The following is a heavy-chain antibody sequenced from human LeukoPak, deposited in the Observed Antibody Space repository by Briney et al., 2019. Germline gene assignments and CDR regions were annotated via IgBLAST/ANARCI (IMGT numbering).Heavy chain of an antibody. D-gene: IGHD6-13*01. J-gene: IGHJ4*02. V-gene: IGHV4-34*01. Sequence: SETLSLTCAVYGGSFSGYYWSWIRQPPGKGLEWIGSIYYSGSTYYNPSLKSRVTISVDTSKNQFSLKLSSVTAADTAVYYCARRPRYSSSWDTFDYWGQGTLVTVSS. CDR1: GGSFSGYY. CDR3: ARRPRYSSSWDTFDY. CDR2: IYYSGST.